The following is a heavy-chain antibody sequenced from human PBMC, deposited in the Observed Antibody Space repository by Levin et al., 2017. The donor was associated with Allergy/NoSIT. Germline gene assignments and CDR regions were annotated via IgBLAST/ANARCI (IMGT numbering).Heavy chain of an antibody. V-gene: IGHV3-64*02. CDR2: INSNGGNT. J-gene: IGHJ4*02. CDR3: ARGGRVAPNLAIVY. Sequence: ETLSLTCAASGFSFSNYAMHWVRQAPGKGLEYVSGINSNGGNTYYAESVRGRFTISRDNSKNTLFLQMGSLRAEDTAVYYCARGGRVAPNLAIVYWGQGSLVTVSS. D-gene: IGHD3-10*01. CDR1: GFSFSNYA.